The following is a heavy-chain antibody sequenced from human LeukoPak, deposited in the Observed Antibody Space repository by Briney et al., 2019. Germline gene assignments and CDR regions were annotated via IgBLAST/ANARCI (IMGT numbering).Heavy chain of an antibody. V-gene: IGHV4-31*03. J-gene: IGHJ4*02. CDR2: IYYSGST. CDR3: ARVQRYCSSTSCQGFDY. Sequence: PSETLSLTCTVSGGSISSGGYYWSWIRQHPGKGLEWIGYIYYSGSTYYNPSLKSRVTISVDTSKNQFSLKLSSVTAADTAVYYCARVQRYCSSTSCQGFDYWGQGTLVTVSS. CDR1: GGSISSGGYY. D-gene: IGHD2-2*01.